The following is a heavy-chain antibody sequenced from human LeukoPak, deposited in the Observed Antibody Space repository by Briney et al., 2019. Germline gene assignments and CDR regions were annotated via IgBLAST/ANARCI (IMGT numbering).Heavy chain of an antibody. CDR3: ARYYDTTGGLDY. D-gene: IGHD3-22*01. CDR2: IYYSGST. J-gene: IGHJ4*02. Sequence: KPSETLSLTCTVSGGSISRYYWSWIRQPPGKELEWIGCIYYSGSTNYNPSLKSRVIISVDTSKNQFPLKLSSVTAADTAVYYCARYYDTTGGLDYWGQGTLVTVSS. V-gene: IGHV4-59*08. CDR1: GGSISRYY.